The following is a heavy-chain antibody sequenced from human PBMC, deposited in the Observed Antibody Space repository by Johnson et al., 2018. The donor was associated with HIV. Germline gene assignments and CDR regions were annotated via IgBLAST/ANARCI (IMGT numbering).Heavy chain of an antibody. CDR1: GFTLDDYG. CDR2: INWNGGST. D-gene: IGHD3-22*01. CDR3: ARGVSSGYYSNAFDV. Sequence: VQLVESGGGVVRPGGSLRLSCAASGFTLDDYGMAWVRQAPGKGLEWVSGINWNGGSTGYADSVKGRFTISRDSAKNSLYLQMNSLRAEDTALYYCARGVSSGYYSNAFDVWGQGTMATVSS. V-gene: IGHV3-20*04. J-gene: IGHJ3*01.